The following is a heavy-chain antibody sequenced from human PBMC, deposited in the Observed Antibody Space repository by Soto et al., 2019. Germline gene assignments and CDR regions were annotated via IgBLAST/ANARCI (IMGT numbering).Heavy chain of an antibody. CDR3: AGRGYSYGLSFYYYYGMDV. CDR2: IYPSDSQT. V-gene: IGHV5-51*01. J-gene: IGHJ6*02. D-gene: IGHD5-18*01. CDR1: GYSFSNWW. Sequence: GESLKISCKGSGYSFSNWWIAWVRQMPGKGLEYMGIIYPSDSQTRYSPSFQGQVTISADKSISTAYLQWSSLKASDTAMYYCAGRGYSYGLSFYYYYGMDVWGQGTTVTVSS.